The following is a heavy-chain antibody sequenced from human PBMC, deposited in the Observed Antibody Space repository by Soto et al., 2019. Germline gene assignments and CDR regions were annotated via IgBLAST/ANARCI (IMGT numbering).Heavy chain of an antibody. CDR1: GFTFSSYA. V-gene: IGHV3-23*01. CDR3: VKYTVTEDLGES. J-gene: IGHJ5*02. CDR2: VSRAGTYT. Sequence: EVQLLESGGDVVRPGGSLRLSCAASGFTFSSYAMGWVRQAPGKGLEWVAGVSRAGTYTFYADSVRGRFSISRDNSKDTVELYMNALRGDDTAVYFCVKYTVTEDLGESWGQGTLVSVSS. D-gene: IGHD3-16*01.